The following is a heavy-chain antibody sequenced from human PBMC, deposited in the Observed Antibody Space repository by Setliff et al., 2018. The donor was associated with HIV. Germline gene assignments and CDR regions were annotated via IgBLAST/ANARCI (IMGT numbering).Heavy chain of an antibody. Sequence: GGSLRLSCAASGFTFSSYWMSWVRQAPGKGLEWVANIKYDGSEKYYVGSVKGRFTISRDNAKNSLYLQMNSLRAEDTAVYYCARDGYDILTGYHLWGQGTLVTVSS. V-gene: IGHV3-7*01. CDR1: GFTFSSYW. CDR2: IKYDGSEK. D-gene: IGHD3-9*01. J-gene: IGHJ4*02. CDR3: ARDGYDILTGYHL.